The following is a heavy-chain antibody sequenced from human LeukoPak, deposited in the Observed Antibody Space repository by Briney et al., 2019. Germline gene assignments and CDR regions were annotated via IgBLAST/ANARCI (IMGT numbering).Heavy chain of an antibody. J-gene: IGHJ4*02. CDR3: ARWSRDGYNYFDY. V-gene: IGHV4-59*01. CDR1: GGSISSYY. D-gene: IGHD5-24*01. Sequence: SETLSLTCTVSGGSISSYYWTWIRQPPGKGLEWIGYIYYSGSTNYNPSLKRRVTISLDTSKNQFSLKLSSVTAADTAVYYCARWSRDGYNYFDYWGQGTLVTVSS. CDR2: IYYSGST.